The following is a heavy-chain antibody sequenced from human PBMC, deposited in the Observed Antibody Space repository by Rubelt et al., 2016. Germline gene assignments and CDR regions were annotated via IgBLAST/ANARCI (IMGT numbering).Heavy chain of an antibody. J-gene: IGHJ3*02. D-gene: IGHD3-10*01. CDR1: GGSISSSSYY. V-gene: IGHV4-39*07. Sequence: QLQLQESGPGLVKPSETLSLTCTVSGGSISSSSYYWGWIRQPPGKGLEWIGSIYYSGSTYYNPSLKSRVTISVDTSKNQFSLKLSSVTAADTAVYYCARIRYYHPDAFDIWGQGTMVTVSS. CDR2: IYYSGST. CDR3: ARIRYYHPDAFDI.